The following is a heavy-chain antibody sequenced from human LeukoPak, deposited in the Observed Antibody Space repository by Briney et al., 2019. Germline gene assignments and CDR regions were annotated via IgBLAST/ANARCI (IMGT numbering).Heavy chain of an antibody. CDR1: GFTFSSYA. Sequence: GGSLRLSCAASGFTFSSYAMHWVRQAPGKGLEWVAVISYDGSNKYYADSVKGRFTISRDNPNNTLYLQMNSLRAEDTAIYYCARVVPRRYYDQPSNKFDPWGQGTLVTVSS. J-gene: IGHJ5*02. D-gene: IGHD3-22*01. V-gene: IGHV3-30*04. CDR3: ARVVPRRYYDQPSNKFDP. CDR2: ISYDGSNK.